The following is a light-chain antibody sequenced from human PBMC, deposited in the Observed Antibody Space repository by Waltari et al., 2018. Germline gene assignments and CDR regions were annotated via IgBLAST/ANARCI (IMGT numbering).Light chain of an antibody. CDR2: KDN. J-gene: IGLJ3*02. CDR3: YSAADNAVGV. CDR1: ILAKKY. Sequence: SYDLTQPSSVSVSPGQTARITCPGDILAKKYCRWFQQKPGQAPVQVIYKDNERPSGIPERFSGSSSGTTVTLTISGAHVDDEADYYCYSAADNAVGVFGGGTKLTV. V-gene: IGLV3-27*01.